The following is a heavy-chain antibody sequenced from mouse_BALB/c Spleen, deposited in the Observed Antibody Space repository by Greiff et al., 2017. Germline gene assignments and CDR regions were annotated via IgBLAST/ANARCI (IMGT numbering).Heavy chain of an antibody. CDR2: ISSGSSTI. CDR3: ARNYKEDYYYAMDY. CDR1: GFTFSSFG. V-gene: IGHV5-17*02. D-gene: IGHD2-12*01. J-gene: IGHJ4*01. Sequence: EVKVVESGGGLVQPGGSRKLSCAASGFTFSSFGMHWVRQAPEKGLEWVAYISSGSSTIYYADTVKGRFTISRDNPKNTLFLQMTSLRSEDTAMYYCARNYKEDYYYAMDYWGQGTSVTVSS.